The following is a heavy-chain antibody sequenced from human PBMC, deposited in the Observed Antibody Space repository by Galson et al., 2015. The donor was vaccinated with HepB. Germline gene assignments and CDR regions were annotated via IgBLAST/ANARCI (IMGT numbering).Heavy chain of an antibody. CDR1: GYTFTGYY. CDR3: ARAGHGKYQLLQGGMDV. D-gene: IGHD2-2*01. V-gene: IGHV1-2*06. CDR2: INPNSGGT. Sequence: SVKVSCKASGYTFTGYYMHWVRQAPGQGLEWMGRINPNSGGTNYAQKFQGRVTMTRDTSISTAYMELSRLRSDDTAVYYCARAGHGKYQLLQGGMDVWGQGTTVTVSS. J-gene: IGHJ6*02.